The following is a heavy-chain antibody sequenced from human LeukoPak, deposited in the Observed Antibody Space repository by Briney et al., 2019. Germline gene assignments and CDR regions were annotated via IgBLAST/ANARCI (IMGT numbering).Heavy chain of an antibody. CDR2: IYHSGST. J-gene: IGHJ4*02. CDR3: ARGGDIAAAGFDY. Sequence: SETLSLTCTVSGGSISSGGYYWSWIRQPPGKGLEWIGYIYHSGSTYYNPSLKSRVTISVDRSKNQFSLKLSSVTAADTAVYYYARGGDIAAAGFDYWGQGTLVTVSS. CDR1: GGSISSGGYY. D-gene: IGHD6-13*01. V-gene: IGHV4-30-2*01.